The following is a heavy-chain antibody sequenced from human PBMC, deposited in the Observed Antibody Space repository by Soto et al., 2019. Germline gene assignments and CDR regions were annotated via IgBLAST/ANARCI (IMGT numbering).Heavy chain of an antibody. CDR3: ASSIVGARWPFDY. J-gene: IGHJ4*02. CDR1: GGTFSSYA. D-gene: IGHD1-26*01. Sequence: GASVKVSCKASGGTFSSYAISWVRQAPGQGLEWMGGIIPIFGTANYAQKFQGRVTITADESTSTAYMELSSLRSEDTAVYYCASSIVGARWPFDYWGQGTLVTVSS. V-gene: IGHV1-69*13. CDR2: IIPIFGTA.